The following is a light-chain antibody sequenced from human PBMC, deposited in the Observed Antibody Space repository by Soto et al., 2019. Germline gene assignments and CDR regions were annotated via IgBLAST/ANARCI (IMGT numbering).Light chain of an antibody. Sequence: QSVLTQPPSASGTPGQRVTISSSGSSSNIGSNTVNWYQQLPGTAPKLLIYSNNQRPSGVPDRFSGSKSGTSASLAISGLQSEDAADYYCAAWDDSLNGHVVFGGGTKLTVL. CDR1: SSNIGSNT. J-gene: IGLJ2*01. V-gene: IGLV1-44*01. CDR3: AAWDDSLNGHVV. CDR2: SNN.